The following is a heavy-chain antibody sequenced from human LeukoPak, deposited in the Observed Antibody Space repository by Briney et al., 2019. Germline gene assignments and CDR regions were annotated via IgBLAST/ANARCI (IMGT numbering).Heavy chain of an antibody. J-gene: IGHJ6*04. CDR1: GFTFSSYA. CDR2: ISGSGGST. D-gene: IGHD2-2*01. CDR3: ARGCSSTSCYTGSYGMDV. V-gene: IGHV3-23*01. Sequence: GGSLRLSCAASGFTFSSYAMSWVRPAPGKGLEWVSAISGSGGSTYYADSVKGRFTISRDNSKNTLYLQMNSLRAEDTAVYYCARGCSSTSCYTGSYGMDVWGKGTTVTVSS.